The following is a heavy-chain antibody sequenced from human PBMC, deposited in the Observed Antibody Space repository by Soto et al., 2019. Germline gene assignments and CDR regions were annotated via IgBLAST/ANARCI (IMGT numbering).Heavy chain of an antibody. J-gene: IGHJ6*02. CDR1: GFTFISYA. Sequence: EVQLLESGGGLVQPGGSLRLSCAASGFTFISYAMSWVRQAPGKGLEWVSAISGSGGSTYYADSVKGRFTISRDNSKNTLYLQMNSLRAEDTAVYYCAKYGRWLVHFYYYGMDVWGQGTTVTVSS. V-gene: IGHV3-23*01. CDR2: ISGSGGST. D-gene: IGHD6-19*01. CDR3: AKYGRWLVHFYYYGMDV.